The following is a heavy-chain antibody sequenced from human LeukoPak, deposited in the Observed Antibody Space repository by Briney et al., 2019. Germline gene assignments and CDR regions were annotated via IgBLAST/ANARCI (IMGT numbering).Heavy chain of an antibody. CDR1: GFTFSSYA. CDR3: ARVGGPFDY. Sequence: GGSLRLSCAASGFTFSSYAMSGVRQARGEGLEWVSAISGSGGSTYYADSVKGRFTISRDNSKNTLYLQMNSLRAEDTAVYYCARVGGPFDYWGQGPLVPVSS. CDR2: ISGSGGST. D-gene: IGHD2-15*01. V-gene: IGHV3-23*01. J-gene: IGHJ4*02.